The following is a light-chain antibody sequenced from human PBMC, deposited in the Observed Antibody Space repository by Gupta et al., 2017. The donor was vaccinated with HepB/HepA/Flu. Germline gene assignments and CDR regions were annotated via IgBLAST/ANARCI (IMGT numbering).Light chain of an antibody. Sequence: QSALTHPASVSGPPGPSITISCTGTSSDVGCYNYVSWYQQHPGKAPKLMIYDVSNRPSGVSNRFSGSKSGNTASLTISGLQAEDEADYYCSSYTSSSTVVFGGGTKLTVL. J-gene: IGLJ2*01. CDR2: DVS. CDR3: SSYTSSSTVV. V-gene: IGLV2-14*01. CDR1: SSDVGCYNY.